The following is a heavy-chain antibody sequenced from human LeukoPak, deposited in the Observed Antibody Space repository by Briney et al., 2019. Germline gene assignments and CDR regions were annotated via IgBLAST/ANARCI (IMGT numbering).Heavy chain of an antibody. D-gene: IGHD4-17*01. Sequence: SETLSLTCTVSGGSISSGGYYWSWLRQPPGEGLEGIGYIYYSGSTYYHPSLKSRVTISLDTSKNQFSLKLSSVTAADTAVYYCARVTTVTTSFHFDYWGQGTLVTVSS. J-gene: IGHJ4*02. CDR1: GGSISSGGYY. CDR2: IYYSGST. CDR3: ARVTTVTTSFHFDY. V-gene: IGHV4-30-4*01.